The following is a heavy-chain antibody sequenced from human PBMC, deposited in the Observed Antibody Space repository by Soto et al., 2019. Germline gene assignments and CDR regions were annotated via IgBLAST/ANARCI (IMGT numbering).Heavy chain of an antibody. CDR3: AGTSVVAKEYFQH. D-gene: IGHD2-15*01. V-gene: IGHV4-59*01. CDR2: IYYSGST. CDR1: GGSISSYY. Sequence: PSETLSLTCTVSGGSISSYYWSWIRQPPGKGLEWIGYIYYSGSTNYNPSLKSRVTISVDTSKNQFSLKLSSVTAADTAVYYCAGTSVVAKEYFQHWARAPWSPSPQ. J-gene: IGHJ1*01.